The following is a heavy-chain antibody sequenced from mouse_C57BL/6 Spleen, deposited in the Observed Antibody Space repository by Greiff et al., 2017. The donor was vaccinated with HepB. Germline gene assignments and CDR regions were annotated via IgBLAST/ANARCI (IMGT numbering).Heavy chain of an antibody. CDR2: ISSGGDYI. Sequence: EVKLVESGEGLVKPGGSLKLSCAASGFTFSSYAMSWVRQTPEKRLEWVAYISSGGDYIYYADTVKGRFTISRDNARNTLYLQMSSLKSEDTAMYYCTRDRGSDGNYYAMDDWGQGPSVTVAS. CDR1: GFTFSSYA. J-gene: IGHJ4*01. CDR3: TRDRGSDGNYYAMDD. D-gene: IGHD2-1*01. V-gene: IGHV5-9-1*02.